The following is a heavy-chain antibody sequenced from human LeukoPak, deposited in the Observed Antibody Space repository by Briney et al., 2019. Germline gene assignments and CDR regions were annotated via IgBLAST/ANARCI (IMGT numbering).Heavy chain of an antibody. CDR1: GGSISSGGYY. D-gene: IGHD3-10*01. CDR3: ARSRVRGVFDY. V-gene: IGHV4-31*03. J-gene: IGHJ4*02. CDR2: IYYSGST. Sequence: SETLSLTRTVSGGSISSGGYYWSWIRQHPGKGLEWIGYIYYSGSTYYNPSLKSRVTISVDTSKNQFSLKLSSVTAADTAVYYCARSRVRGVFDYWGQGTLVTVSS.